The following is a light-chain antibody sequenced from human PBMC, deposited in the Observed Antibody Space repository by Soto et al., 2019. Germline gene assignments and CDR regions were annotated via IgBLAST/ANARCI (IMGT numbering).Light chain of an antibody. V-gene: IGKV1-39*01. CDR1: QSISNF. CDR2: SSS. Sequence: DIQLTQSPSSLSASVGDRVTITCRASQSISNFLNWYQQRPGQAPKLLISSSSNVQSGVPSRFSGRGSGTDFTLTISGLQPEDAESYCCQQSYNTHRTFGQGTKVDIX. J-gene: IGKJ1*01. CDR3: QQSYNTHRT.